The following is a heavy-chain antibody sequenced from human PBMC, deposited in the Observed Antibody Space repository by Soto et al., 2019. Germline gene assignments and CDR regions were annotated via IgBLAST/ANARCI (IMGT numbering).Heavy chain of an antibody. CDR3: ARAPLWAVAYYFDY. CDR2: INPNSGGT. V-gene: IGHV1-2*04. D-gene: IGHD1-26*01. CDR1: GYTFTGYY. Sequence: ASVKVSCKASGYTFTGYYMHWVRQAPGQRLEWMGWINPNSGGTNYAQKFQGWVTMTRDTSISTAYMKLSRLRSDDSAVYYCARAPLWAVAYYFDYWGQGTLVTVSS. J-gene: IGHJ4*02.